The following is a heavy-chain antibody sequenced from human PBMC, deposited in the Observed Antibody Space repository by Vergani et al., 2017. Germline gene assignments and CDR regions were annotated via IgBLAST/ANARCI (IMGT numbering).Heavy chain of an antibody. D-gene: IGHD1-1*01. V-gene: IGHV3-30*03. CDR2: ISYDGTQK. CDR1: GFTPSYYG. CDR3: ARKSCGTPGGQIGYFRE. Sequence: QVHLVESGGGVVQPGRSLRLSCVVSGFTPSYYGMHWVRQAPGKGLEWVAVISYDGTQKYYADSVKGRFTISRDNSKSTLYLQMDSPRTEDTAVYYCARKSCGTPGGQIGYFREWGQGTLVTVSS. J-gene: IGHJ1*01.